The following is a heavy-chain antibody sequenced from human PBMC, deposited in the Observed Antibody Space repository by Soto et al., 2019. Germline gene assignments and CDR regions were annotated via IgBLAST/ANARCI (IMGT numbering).Heavy chain of an antibody. D-gene: IGHD3-3*01. CDR1: GFTFSSYS. J-gene: IGHJ6*02. CDR3: ARAQVFWSDYKDYYGMDV. V-gene: IGHV3-21*01. Sequence: GSLRLSCAASGFTFSSYSMNWVRQAPGKGLEWVSSISSSSSYIYYADSVKGRFTISRDNAKNSLYLQMNSLRAEDTAVYYCARAQVFWSDYKDYYGMDVWGQGTTVTV. CDR2: ISSSSSYI.